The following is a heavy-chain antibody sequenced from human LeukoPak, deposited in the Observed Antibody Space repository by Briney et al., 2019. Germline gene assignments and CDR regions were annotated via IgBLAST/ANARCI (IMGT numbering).Heavy chain of an antibody. CDR1: GFTFSSYS. V-gene: IGHV3-48*01. J-gene: IGHJ6*02. Sequence: QTGGSLRLSCAASGFTFSSYSMNWVRQAPGKGLEWVSYISSSSSIIYYADSVKGRFTISRDNAKNSPYLQMNGLRAEDTAVYYCARDPTLYYYYYGMDVWGQGTTVTVSS. CDR2: ISSSSSII. CDR3: ARDPTLYYYYYGMDV.